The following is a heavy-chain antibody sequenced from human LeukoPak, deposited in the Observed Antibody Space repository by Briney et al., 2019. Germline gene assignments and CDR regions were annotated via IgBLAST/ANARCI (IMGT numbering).Heavy chain of an antibody. CDR2: INPSGGST. CDR3: AREGGPTGGAQDY. V-gene: IGHV1-46*01. J-gene: IGHJ4*02. Sequence: GASVKVSCKAFGYTFTSYYMHWVRQAPGQGLEWMGIINPSGGSTSYAQKFQGRVTMTTDTSTSTAYMELRSLRSDDTAVYYCAREGGPTGGAQDYWGQGTLVTVSS. D-gene: IGHD1-1*01. CDR1: GYTFTSYY.